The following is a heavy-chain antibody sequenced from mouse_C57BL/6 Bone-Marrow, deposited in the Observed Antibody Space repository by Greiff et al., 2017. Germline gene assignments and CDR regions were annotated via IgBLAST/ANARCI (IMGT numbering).Heavy chain of an antibody. D-gene: IGHD2-4*01. J-gene: IGHJ3*01. CDR1: GYTFTSYW. CDR2: IYPSDSAT. CDR3: AIYYDYAWFAY. Sequence: QVQLQQPGAELVRPGSSVKLSCKASGYTFTSYWMDWVKQRPGQGLEWIGNIYPSDSATHYNQKFKDKATLTVDKSSSTAYMQLSSLTSEDSAVYYCAIYYDYAWFAYWGQGTLVTVSA. V-gene: IGHV1-61*01.